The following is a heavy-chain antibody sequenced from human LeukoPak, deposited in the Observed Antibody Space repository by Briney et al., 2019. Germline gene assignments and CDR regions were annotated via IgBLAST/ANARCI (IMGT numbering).Heavy chain of an antibody. Sequence: GGSLRLSCAAFGFTFSSFGMSWVRQAPGKGLEWVSTISGSGGSTYYADSVKGRLTISRDNSKNTLYLQMNSLRADDTAVYYCAKSGYNRFDYWGQGTLVTVSS. J-gene: IGHJ4*02. CDR1: GFTFSSFG. V-gene: IGHV3-23*01. CDR2: ISGSGGST. D-gene: IGHD5-24*01. CDR3: AKSGYNRFDY.